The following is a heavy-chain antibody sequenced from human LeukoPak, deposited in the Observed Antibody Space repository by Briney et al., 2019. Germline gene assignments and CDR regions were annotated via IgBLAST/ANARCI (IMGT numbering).Heavy chain of an antibody. D-gene: IGHD2-21*01. V-gene: IGHV3-7*04. CDR1: GFTFSSYS. Sequence: GGSLRLSCAASGFTFSSYSMNWVRQAPGKGLEWVASINEDGSEIHYVDSVKGRFTISRDNAKDSLYLQMNSLTAEDTAMYYCVRAYHPGGWFDPWGQGTLVTVSS. CDR2: INEDGSEI. J-gene: IGHJ5*02. CDR3: VRAYHPGGWFDP.